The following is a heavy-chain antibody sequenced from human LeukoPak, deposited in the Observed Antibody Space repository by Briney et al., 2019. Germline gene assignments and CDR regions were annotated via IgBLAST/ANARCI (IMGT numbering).Heavy chain of an antibody. D-gene: IGHD3-22*01. CDR3: ARLPYYDDDSY. V-gene: IGHV1-2*02. Sequence: ASVKVSCKASGYTFTGYYMHWVRQAPGQGLEWMGWINPNSGGTNYAQKFQGRVTMTRDTSTSTVYMELSSLRSEDTAVYYCARLPYYDDDSYWGQGTLVTVSS. CDR2: INPNSGGT. CDR1: GYTFTGYY. J-gene: IGHJ4*02.